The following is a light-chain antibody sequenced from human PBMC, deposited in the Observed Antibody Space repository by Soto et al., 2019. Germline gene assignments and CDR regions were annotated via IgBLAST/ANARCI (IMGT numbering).Light chain of an antibody. CDR1: QGISSW. J-gene: IGKJ5*01. V-gene: IGKV1D-12*01. CDR3: QQANSSTIT. Sequence: DIQMTRSPSSVSASVGNMVTITCRASQGISSWLAWYQQKKGKAPKLLIYAASSLQSGVPSRLSGSGSGTDFTITISSMQNEDVETYYCQQANSSTITFGQGTRLEIK. CDR2: AAS.